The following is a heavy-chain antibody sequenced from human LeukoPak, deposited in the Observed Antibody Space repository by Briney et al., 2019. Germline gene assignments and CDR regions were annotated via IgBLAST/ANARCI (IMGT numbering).Heavy chain of an antibody. CDR3: ARALSSGWYTAFDI. CDR2: INHSGST. Sequence: SETLSLTCAVYGGSFSGYYWSWIRQPPGKGLEWIGEINHSGSTNYNPSLKSRVTISVDTSKNQFSLKLSSVTAADTAVYYCARALSSGWYTAFDIWGQGTMVTVSS. J-gene: IGHJ3*02. V-gene: IGHV4-34*01. CDR1: GGSFSGYY. D-gene: IGHD6-19*01.